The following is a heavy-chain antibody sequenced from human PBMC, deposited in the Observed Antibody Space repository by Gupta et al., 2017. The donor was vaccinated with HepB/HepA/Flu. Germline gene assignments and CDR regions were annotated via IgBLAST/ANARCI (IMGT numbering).Heavy chain of an antibody. V-gene: IGHV1-58*02. J-gene: IGHJ4*02. CDR1: GFTFNRSA. CDR2: IVVGTGNT. D-gene: IGHD4-17*01. Sequence: QMQLVQSGPEVKTPGTSVKVSCKASGFTFNRSAMQWVRQTRGQRREWLGWIVVGTGNTTYAQKVQERVTITRDMATSPAYIELSRLRSDDAPVYYCASADYGLLGYYDYCVQGTLVTVSS. CDR3: ASADYGLLGYYDY.